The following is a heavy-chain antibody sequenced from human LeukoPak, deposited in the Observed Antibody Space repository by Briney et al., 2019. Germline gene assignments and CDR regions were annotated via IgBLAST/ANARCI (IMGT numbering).Heavy chain of an antibody. J-gene: IGHJ5*02. CDR2: ISSSSSYI. V-gene: IGHV3-21*01. CDR1: GFTFSSYG. D-gene: IGHD3-10*01. Sequence: GGSLRLSCAASGFTFSSYGMNWVRQAPGKGLEWVSSISSSSSYIYYADSVKGRFTISRDNAKNSLYLQMNSLRAEDTAVYYCARTRGRYMVRGVIDWFDPWGQGTLVTVSS. CDR3: ARTRGRYMVRGVIDWFDP.